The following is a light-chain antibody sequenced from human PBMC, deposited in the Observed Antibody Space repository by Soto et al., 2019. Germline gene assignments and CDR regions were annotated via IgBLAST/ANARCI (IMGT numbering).Light chain of an antibody. CDR1: SSDVGSYDL. CDR3: CSYAGSRTYV. J-gene: IGLJ1*01. CDR2: EGT. Sequence: QSVLTQPASVSGPPGQSMVISCNGSSSDVGSYDLVSWYLQYPGKAPKVIIFEGTKRPSGVSDRFSGSKSGNTASLTISALQTEDEADYYCCSYAGSRTYVFGTGTKVTVL. V-gene: IGLV2-23*01.